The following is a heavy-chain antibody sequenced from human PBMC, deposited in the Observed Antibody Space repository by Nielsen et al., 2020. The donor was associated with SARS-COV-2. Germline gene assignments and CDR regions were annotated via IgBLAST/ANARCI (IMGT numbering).Heavy chain of an antibody. CDR2: IYSGGST. CDR1: GFTVSSNY. J-gene: IGHJ6*02. Sequence: GESLKISCAASGFTVSSNYMSWVRQAPGKGLEWVSVIYSGGSTYYADSVKGRFTISRDNAKNTLYLQMNSLRAEDTAVYYCATSGFYVWGQGTTVTVSS. D-gene: IGHD3-10*01. V-gene: IGHV3-53*01. CDR3: ATSGFYV.